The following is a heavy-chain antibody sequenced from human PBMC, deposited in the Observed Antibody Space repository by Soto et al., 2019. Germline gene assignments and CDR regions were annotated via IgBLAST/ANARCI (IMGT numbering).Heavy chain of an antibody. D-gene: IGHD2-15*01. J-gene: IGHJ6*03. Sequence: GGSLRLSCAASGFTFSGSAMHWVRQASGKGLEWVGRIRSKANSYATAYAASVKGRFTISRDDSKNTAYLQMNSLKTEDTAVYYCTSPDIVVVVAAIPAYMDVWGKGTTVTVSS. CDR3: TSPDIVVVVAAIPAYMDV. V-gene: IGHV3-73*01. CDR2: IRSKANSYAT. CDR1: GFTFSGSA.